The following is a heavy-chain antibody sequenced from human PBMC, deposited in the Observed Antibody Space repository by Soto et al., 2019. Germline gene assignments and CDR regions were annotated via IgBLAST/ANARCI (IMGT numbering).Heavy chain of an antibody. V-gene: IGHV4-31*03. CDR2: ISSSGST. J-gene: IGHJ5*02. D-gene: IGHD2-21*02. CDR3: ARSGVTGIVIPSHWFDP. Sequence: PSETLSLTCTVSGDSIGGVGYWSWIRQFPGRGLECIGCISSSGSTYYNPALNNRISLSLDTSQNQFSLKLLSVTAADTAIYYCARSGVTGIVIPSHWFDPWGQGTLVTVSS. CDR1: GDSIGGVGY.